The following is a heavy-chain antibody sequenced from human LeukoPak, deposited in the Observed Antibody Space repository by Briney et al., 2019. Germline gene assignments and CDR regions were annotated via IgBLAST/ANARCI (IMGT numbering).Heavy chain of an antibody. CDR3: ATEDPSGLDVLLI. D-gene: IGHD6-19*01. CDR2: FDAENGDI. CDR1: GYLLRESS. Sequence: ASVKLSCKISGYLLRESSMHWVSQAPGKGLESMRGFDAENGDIIYAQKLQGRVTMTEDISTDTAYMELSDLRSDDTAVYYCATEDPSGLDVLLIWGRGTMVSVSS. J-gene: IGHJ3*02. V-gene: IGHV1-24*01.